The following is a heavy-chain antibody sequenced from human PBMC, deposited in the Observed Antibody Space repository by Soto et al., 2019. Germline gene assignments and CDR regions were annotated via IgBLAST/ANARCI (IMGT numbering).Heavy chain of an antibody. J-gene: IGHJ4*02. Sequence: QVQLVQSGAEVKKPGASVKVSCKASGYTFTSYAMDWVRQAPGQRREWMGWINAGNGNTKYSQKFQGRVTITRDTSARTAYMELSSLRSEDTAVYYCARDMGFGLSDYWGQGPLVTVSS. CDR2: INAGNGNT. V-gene: IGHV1-3*01. CDR3: ARDMGFGLSDY. D-gene: IGHD3-10*01. CDR1: GYTFTSYA.